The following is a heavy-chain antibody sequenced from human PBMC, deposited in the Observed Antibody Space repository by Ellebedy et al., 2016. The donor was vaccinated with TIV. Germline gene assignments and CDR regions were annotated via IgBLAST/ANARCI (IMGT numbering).Heavy chain of an antibody. V-gene: IGHV3-23*01. J-gene: IGHJ4*02. Sequence: PGGSLRLSCAASGFTFNNYAMSWVRQAPGKGLEWVSTLSHNGTRTSYANSVEGRFIISRDNSKRRLYLQMNSLRAADTAVYYCSKGRGGGSDSSAPRYYFDSWGLGTLVTVSS. D-gene: IGHD6-19*01. CDR3: SKGRGGGSDSSAPRYYFDS. CDR2: LSHNGTRT. CDR1: GFTFNNYA.